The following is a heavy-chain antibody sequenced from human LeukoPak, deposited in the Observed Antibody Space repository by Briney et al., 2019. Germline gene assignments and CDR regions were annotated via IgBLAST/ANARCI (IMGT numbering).Heavy chain of an antibody. J-gene: IGHJ4*02. D-gene: IGHD2-15*01. CDR3: AKGGVMVVATHDS. V-gene: IGHV3-23*01. CDR2: ISGSGGIT. Sequence: GGSLRLSCAASGFTFSSYAMSWVRQAPGKGLEWVSAISGSGGITYYADSVKGRFTISRDNSKNTLYLQVNCLRADDTAVYYCAKGGVMVVATHDSWGQGTLVTVSS. CDR1: GFTFSSYA.